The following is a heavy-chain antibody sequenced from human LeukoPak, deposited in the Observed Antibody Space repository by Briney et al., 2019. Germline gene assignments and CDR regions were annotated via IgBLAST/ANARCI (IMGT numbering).Heavy chain of an antibody. Sequence: SSVKVSCKASGGTFSSYAISSVRQAPGQGLEWMGGIITIFGTANDAQKFQGRVTITADESTSTAYMELSSLRSEDTAVYYCARNPLAAAGMNYYYYYMDVWGKGTTVTVSS. CDR2: IITIFGTA. CDR1: GGTFSSYA. CDR3: ARNPLAAAGMNYYYYYMDV. V-gene: IGHV1-69*13. D-gene: IGHD6-13*01. J-gene: IGHJ6*03.